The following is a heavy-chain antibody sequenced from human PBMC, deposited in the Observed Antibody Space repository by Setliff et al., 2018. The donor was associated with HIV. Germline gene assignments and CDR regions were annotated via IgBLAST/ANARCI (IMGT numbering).Heavy chain of an antibody. Sequence: PSETLSLTCTVSGGSISSYYWSWIRQPAGKGLEWIGRIYGSGSTGYNPSLTSRVTMSTDTPNNRFALKLTSVTAADTAVYYCAKRAVQDGTVTSSNWFESWGQGTLVTVSS. CDR3: AKRAVQDGTVTSSNWFES. CDR2: IYGSGST. J-gene: IGHJ5*01. V-gene: IGHV4-4*07. D-gene: IGHD1-7*01. CDR1: GGSISSYY.